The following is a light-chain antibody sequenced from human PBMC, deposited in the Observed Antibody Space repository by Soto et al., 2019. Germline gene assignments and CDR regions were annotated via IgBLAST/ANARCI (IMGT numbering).Light chain of an antibody. CDR1: SSDVSGYNV. J-gene: IGLJ1*01. V-gene: IGLV2-14*03. CDR3: NSYTTISTLV. Sequence: SVLTQPGSVSGTPGQSITISCPGTSSDVSGYNVVAWYQEHPGKAPKLRIDEVTSRPSRVSKRLSGSKSGNAASLTISGLQAEDAADYSCNSYTTISTLVFGTGTKVTVL. CDR2: EVT.